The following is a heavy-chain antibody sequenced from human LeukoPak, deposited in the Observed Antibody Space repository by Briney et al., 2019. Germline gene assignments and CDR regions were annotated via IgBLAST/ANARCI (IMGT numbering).Heavy chain of an antibody. CDR2: IYPGDSDT. Sequence: GESLKISCKGSGYSFTSYWIGWVRQMPGKGLEWMGIIYPGDSDTRYSPSFQGQVTISADKSISTAYLQWSSLKASDTAMHYCARRGRGYYYDSSGEYYYYYYMDVWGKGTTVTVSS. CDR1: GYSFTSYW. D-gene: IGHD3-22*01. V-gene: IGHV5-51*01. J-gene: IGHJ6*03. CDR3: ARRGRGYYYDSSGEYYYYYYMDV.